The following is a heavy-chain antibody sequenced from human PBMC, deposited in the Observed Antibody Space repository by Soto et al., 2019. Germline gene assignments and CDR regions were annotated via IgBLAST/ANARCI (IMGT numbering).Heavy chain of an antibody. Sequence: QVQLQESGPGLVKPSETLSLTCTVSGGSISSYYWIWIRHPPGKGLEWIGYIYYSGSTNYNPSLKSRVTISVDTSKNQFSLKLSSVTAADTAVYYCARVTGTTGGLDYWGQGTLVTVSS. CDR3: ARVTGTTGGLDY. D-gene: IGHD1-20*01. CDR2: IYYSGST. CDR1: GGSISSYY. J-gene: IGHJ4*02. V-gene: IGHV4-59*01.